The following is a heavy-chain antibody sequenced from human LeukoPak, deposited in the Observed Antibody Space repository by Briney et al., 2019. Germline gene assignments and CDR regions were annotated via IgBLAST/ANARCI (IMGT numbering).Heavy chain of an antibody. CDR1: GFTFSSYA. Sequence: GGPLRLSCAASGFTFSSYAMHWVRQAPGKGLEWVAVISYDGSNKYYADSVKGRFTISRDNSKNTLYLQMNSLRAEDTAVYYCARGGGYSGYPDYWGQGTLVTVSS. CDR3: ARGGGYSGYPDY. CDR2: ISYDGSNK. V-gene: IGHV3-30*04. D-gene: IGHD5-12*01. J-gene: IGHJ4*02.